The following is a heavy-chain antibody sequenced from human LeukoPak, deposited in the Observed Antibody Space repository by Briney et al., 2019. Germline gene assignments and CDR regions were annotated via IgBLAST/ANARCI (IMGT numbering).Heavy chain of an antibody. J-gene: IGHJ4*02. CDR1: GGSISSSNW. CDR3: ARRGDRTTFVDY. CDR2: IYHSGST. Sequence: PSVTLSLTCAVSGGSISSSNWWSWVRQPPGKGLERIGEIYHSGSTNYNLSLKSRVTISVDKSKNQFSLKLSSVTAADTAVYYCARRGDRTTFVDYWGQGTLVTVSS. V-gene: IGHV4-4*02. D-gene: IGHD2-21*02.